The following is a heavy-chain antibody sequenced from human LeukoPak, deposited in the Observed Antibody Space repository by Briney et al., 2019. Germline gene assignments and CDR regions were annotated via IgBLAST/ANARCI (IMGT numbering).Heavy chain of an antibody. CDR2: ISGDGGST. V-gene: IGHV3-43*02. D-gene: IGHD6-19*01. Sequence: PGGSLRLSCAASGFTFDDYAMHWVRQTPGKGLEWVSLISGDGGSTYFADSVKGRFTVSRGNSKNSLYLQMNSLRPEDTALYYCAKVPSSASGWYRFDYWGQGTLVTVSS. J-gene: IGHJ4*02. CDR1: GFTFDDYA. CDR3: AKVPSSASGWYRFDY.